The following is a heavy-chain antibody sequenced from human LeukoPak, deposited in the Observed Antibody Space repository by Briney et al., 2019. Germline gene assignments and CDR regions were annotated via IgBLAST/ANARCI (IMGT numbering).Heavy chain of an antibody. CDR1: GFTFRCYE. CDR2: ISSSDSTS. J-gene: IGHJ1*01. V-gene: IGHV3-48*03. Sequence: GGSLRLSCAASGFTFRCYEMNWVRQAPGKGLEWVSYISSSDSTSHYADSVKGRFTISRDNAKNSLYLQMNSLRAEDTAVYYCARDYGYYYGSGSYYIPDWGQGTLVPVSS. CDR3: ARDYGYYYGSGSYYIPD. D-gene: IGHD3-10*01.